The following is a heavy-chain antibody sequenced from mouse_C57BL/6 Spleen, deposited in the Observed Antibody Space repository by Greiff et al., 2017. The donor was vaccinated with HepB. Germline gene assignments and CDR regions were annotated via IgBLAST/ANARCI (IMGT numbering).Heavy chain of an antibody. V-gene: IGHV12-3*01. CDR1: GLPITSGYY. J-gene: IGHJ3*01. CDR2: ITHSGET. CDR3: ARDRSGGFAY. Sequence: KLQESGPGLVKPSQSLFLTCSITGLPITSGYYWIWIRQSPGKPLEWMGYITHSGETFYNPSLQSPISITRETSKNQFFLQLNSVTTEDTATYYCARDRSGGFAYWGQGTLVTVSA.